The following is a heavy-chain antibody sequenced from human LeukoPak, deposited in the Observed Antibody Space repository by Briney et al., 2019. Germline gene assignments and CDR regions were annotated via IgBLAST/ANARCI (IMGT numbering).Heavy chain of an antibody. Sequence: GESLKISCKGSGYSFTSYWIGWVRQMPGKGLEWVGIIYPGDSDTRYSPSFQGQVTISADKSISTAYLQWSSLKASDTAMYYCARRDSSGYYYDRPFDYWGQGTLVTVSS. CDR2: IYPGDSDT. D-gene: IGHD3-22*01. V-gene: IGHV5-51*01. CDR3: ARRDSSGYYYDRPFDY. CDR1: GYSFTSYW. J-gene: IGHJ4*02.